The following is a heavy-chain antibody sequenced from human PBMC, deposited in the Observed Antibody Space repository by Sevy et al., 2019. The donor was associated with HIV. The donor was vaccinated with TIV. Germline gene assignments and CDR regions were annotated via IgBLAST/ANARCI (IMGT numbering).Heavy chain of an antibody. CDR2: IKQDGSEK. Sequence: GGSLRLSCAASGFTFSSYWMSWVRQAPGKGLEWVANIKQDGSEKYYVDSVKGRLPISRDNAKNSLYLQMNSLRAEDTAVYYCARETRYSSSWYVGEYYYYYGMDVWGQGTTVTVSS. CDR1: GFTFSSYW. V-gene: IGHV3-7*01. D-gene: IGHD6-13*01. J-gene: IGHJ6*02. CDR3: ARETRYSSSWYVGEYYYYYGMDV.